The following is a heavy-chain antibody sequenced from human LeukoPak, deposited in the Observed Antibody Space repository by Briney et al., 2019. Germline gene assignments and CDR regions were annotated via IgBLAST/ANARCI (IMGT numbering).Heavy chain of an antibody. CDR1: GFTFTGSP. D-gene: IGHD4-23*01. J-gene: IGHJ3*01. CDR3: TTPTLGGGGNSYPFDV. V-gene: IGHV3-73*01. CDR2: IRGKTISYTT. Sequence: GGSLRLSCAASGFTFTGSPLHWVRQASGKGLEWVGRIRGKTISYTTTYGVSVRGRFSLSRDDSTSTTYMQMNSLTTEDTTVYYFTTPTLGGGGNSYPFDVWGRGTMVTVSS.